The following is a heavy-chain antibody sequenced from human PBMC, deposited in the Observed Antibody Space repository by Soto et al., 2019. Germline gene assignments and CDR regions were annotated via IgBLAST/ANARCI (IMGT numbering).Heavy chain of an antibody. CDR3: AREYCSGGSCPLYNGFDP. CDR2: ISYDGSNK. D-gene: IGHD2-15*01. J-gene: IGHJ5*02. V-gene: IGHV3-30-3*01. CDR1: GFTFSSYA. Sequence: QVQLVESGGGVVQPGRSLRLSCAASGFTFSSYAMHWVRQAPGKGLEWGAVISYDGSNKYYADSVKGRFTISRDNSKNTLYLQMNSLRAEDTAVYYCAREYCSGGSCPLYNGFDPWGQGTLVTVSS.